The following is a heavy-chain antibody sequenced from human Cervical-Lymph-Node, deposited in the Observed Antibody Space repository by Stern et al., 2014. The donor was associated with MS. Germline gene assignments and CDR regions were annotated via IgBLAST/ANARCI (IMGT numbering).Heavy chain of an antibody. V-gene: IGHV4-31*03. Sequence: QVQLQESGPGLVKPSQTLSLTCTVSGASISTVGYYWSWIRQHPGQGLEWIAYLSYIWSTYYNPSLKSRVSISADTSKNQFSLNLTSVTAADTALYYCARSDRLWGSFDYWGQGTLVAVSS. CDR2: LSYIWST. J-gene: IGHJ4*02. CDR3: ARSDRLWGSFDY. CDR1: GASISTVGYY. D-gene: IGHD3-16*01.